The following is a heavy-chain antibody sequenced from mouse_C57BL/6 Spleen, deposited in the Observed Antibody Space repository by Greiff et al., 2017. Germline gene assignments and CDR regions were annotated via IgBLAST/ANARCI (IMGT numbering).Heavy chain of an antibody. D-gene: IGHD2-2*01. Sequence: EVKLQQSGPELVKPGASVKIPCKASGYTFTDYNMDWVKQSHGKSLEWIGDITPNNGGTIYNQKFKGKATLTVDKSSITAYMELRSLTSEDTAFYYCARRGGYDWFAYWGQGTLVTVSA. J-gene: IGHJ3*01. CDR1: GYTFTDYN. V-gene: IGHV1-18*01. CDR2: ITPNNGGT. CDR3: ARRGGYDWFAY.